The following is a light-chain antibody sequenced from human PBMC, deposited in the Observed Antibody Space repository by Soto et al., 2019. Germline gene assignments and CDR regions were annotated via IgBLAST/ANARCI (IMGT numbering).Light chain of an antibody. Sequence: QSALTQPASVSGSPGQSITISCTGTSSDVGSYNLVSWYQQHPGKAPKLMIYEGSKRPSGVSNRFSGSKSGKTASLTISGLQAEDEADYYCCSYAGSSNVVFGGGTKLTVL. CDR2: EGS. CDR3: CSYAGSSNVV. CDR1: SSDVGSYNL. V-gene: IGLV2-23*01. J-gene: IGLJ2*01.